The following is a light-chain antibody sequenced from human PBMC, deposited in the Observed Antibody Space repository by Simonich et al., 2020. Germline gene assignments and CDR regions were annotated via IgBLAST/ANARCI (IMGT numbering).Light chain of an antibody. CDR3: SSYTSSSTWV. CDR2: DVS. J-gene: IGLJ3*02. Sequence: QSALTQPASVSGSPGQSITISCTGTSSDVGGYNYVSWYTQHPGKAPKLMIYDVSNRPSGVSNRFSGSKSGNTASLTISGLQAEDEADYYCSSYTSSSTWVFGGGTKLTVL. V-gene: IGLV2-14*03. CDR1: SSDVGGYNY.